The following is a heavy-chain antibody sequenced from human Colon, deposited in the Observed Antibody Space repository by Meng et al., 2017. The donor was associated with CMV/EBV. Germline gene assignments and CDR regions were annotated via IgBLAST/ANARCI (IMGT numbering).Heavy chain of an antibody. D-gene: IGHD4-11*01. CDR3: AKDYKGGAYSKDVLYYHYVMDV. J-gene: IGHJ6*02. CDR1: GFTFSTYG. CDR2: TSFDESLK. V-gene: IGHV3-33*06. Sequence: GGSLRLSCEASGFTFSTYGMHWVRQAPGKGPEWVAVTSFDESLKYYADSVKGRFTISRDNSKNTLYLQMNSLGAEDTAVYFCAKDYKGGAYSKDVLYYHYVMDVWGQGTTVTVSS.